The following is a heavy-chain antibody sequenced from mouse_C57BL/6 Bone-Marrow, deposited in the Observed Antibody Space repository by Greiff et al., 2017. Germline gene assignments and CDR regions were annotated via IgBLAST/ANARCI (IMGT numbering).Heavy chain of an antibody. J-gene: IGHJ4*01. D-gene: IGHD2-4*01. V-gene: IGHV5-17*01. CDR3: ARGLRRYAMDY. CDR2: LSSGSSTI. Sequence: EVQLVESGGGLVKPGGSLKLSCAASGFTFSDYGMHWVRQAPEKGLEWVAYLSSGSSTIYYADTVKGRFTISRDNAKNTLFLQMTSLRSEDTAMYYCARGLRRYAMDYWGQGTSVTVSS. CDR1: GFTFSDYG.